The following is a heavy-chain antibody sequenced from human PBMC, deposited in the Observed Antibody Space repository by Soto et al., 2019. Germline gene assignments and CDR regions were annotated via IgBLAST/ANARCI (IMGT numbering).Heavy chain of an antibody. D-gene: IGHD3-10*01. CDR2: IYYSGTT. V-gene: IGHV4-30-4*01. CDR3: AREPYLPMDRNDF. CDR1: GGSISSADFF. Sequence: KPSETLSLTCTVSGGSISSADFFWTWLRQPPGKGLEWLGYIYYSGTTYYNPSPKGRLIISIDTSRNQFSLSLNSVTAADTAVYFCAREPYLPMDRNDFWGQGAQVTVSS. J-gene: IGHJ4*02.